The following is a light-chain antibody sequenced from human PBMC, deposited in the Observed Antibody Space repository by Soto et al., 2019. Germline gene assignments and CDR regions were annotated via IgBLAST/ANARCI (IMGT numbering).Light chain of an antibody. Sequence: QSALTQPPSASGSPGQSVTISCTGTSIDVGGFNYVSWYQHHPGKAPKLMIYEVSKRPSGVPDRFSGSKSGNTASLTVSGLQAEDEADYYCSSYAGSNKGVFGGGTKLTVL. V-gene: IGLV2-8*01. CDR3: SSYAGSNKGV. CDR2: EVS. J-gene: IGLJ2*01. CDR1: SIDVGGFNY.